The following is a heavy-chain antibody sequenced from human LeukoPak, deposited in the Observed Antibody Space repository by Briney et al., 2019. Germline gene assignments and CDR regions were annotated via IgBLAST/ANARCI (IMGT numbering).Heavy chain of an antibody. CDR3: AKDTGPYYYGSGSYYTPYFDY. Sequence: GGSLRLSCAASGFTFSSYAMSWVRQAPGKGLEWVSAISGSGGSTYYADSVKGRFTISRDNSKNTLYLQMNSLRAEDTAVYYCAKDTGPYYYGSGSYYTPYFDYWGQGTLVTVSS. D-gene: IGHD3-10*01. V-gene: IGHV3-23*01. J-gene: IGHJ4*02. CDR1: GFTFSSYA. CDR2: ISGSGGST.